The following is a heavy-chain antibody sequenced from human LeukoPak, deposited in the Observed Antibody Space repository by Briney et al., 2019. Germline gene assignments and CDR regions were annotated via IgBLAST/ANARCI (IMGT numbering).Heavy chain of an antibody. V-gene: IGHV3-13*01. CDR3: VREARGYHYTYFDY. D-gene: IGHD5-18*01. CDR1: GFTLGRHD. CDR2: LASGSQT. Sequence: PGGSLRLSCTASGFTLGRHDMHWVRQTTGEGLEWVAALASGSQTFYAGSVKGRFTVSREGAKNSLYLQMNSLRAGDTAVYYCVREARGYHYTYFDYWGQGTLVTVSS. J-gene: IGHJ4*02.